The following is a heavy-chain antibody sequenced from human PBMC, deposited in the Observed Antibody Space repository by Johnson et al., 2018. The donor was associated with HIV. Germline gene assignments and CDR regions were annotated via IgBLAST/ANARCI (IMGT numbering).Heavy chain of an antibody. CDR3: AKDPRFSNGGAFDV. D-gene: IGHD3-16*01. CDR1: GFTFDDYA. J-gene: IGHJ3*01. V-gene: IGHV3-13*01. Sequence: VQLVESGGGLVQPGRSLRLSCAASGFTFDDYAMHWVRQAPGKGLEWVSAIGTAGDTYYPGSVKGRFTISRENAKNSLYLQMNSLRAGDTAVYYCAKDPRFSNGGAFDVWGQGTMVTVSS. CDR2: IGTAGDT.